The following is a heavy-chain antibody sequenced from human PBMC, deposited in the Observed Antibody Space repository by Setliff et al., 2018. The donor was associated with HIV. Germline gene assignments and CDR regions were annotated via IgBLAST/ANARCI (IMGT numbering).Heavy chain of an antibody. CDR1: GGSISSSSYY. D-gene: IGHD6-25*01. CDR2: MYYSGST. J-gene: IGHJ4*02. CDR3: ARYSPRGYTLTGPY. Sequence: ETLSLTCTVSGGSISSSSYYWGRVRQPPGKGLEWIGSMYYSGSTYYTPSLKSRITISLDTSKNQFSLKLTSVTAADTAVYYCARYSPRGYTLTGPYWGQGTLVTVSS. V-gene: IGHV4-39*07.